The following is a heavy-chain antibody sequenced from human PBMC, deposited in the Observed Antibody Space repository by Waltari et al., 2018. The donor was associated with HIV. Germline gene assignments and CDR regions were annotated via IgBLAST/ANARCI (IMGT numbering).Heavy chain of an antibody. CDR2: IKQDGSGK. Sequence: EVQLVESGGGLVQPGGSLRLSCAVSGFSFSSYWMSWVGQAPGKGLGGVANIKQDGSGKYYVDSVKGRFNISRDNAKNSLYLQMNSLRDEDTAVYYCARDPGGADAFDFWGQGTMVTVSS. V-gene: IGHV3-7*01. D-gene: IGHD3-16*01. J-gene: IGHJ3*01. CDR3: ARDPGGADAFDF. CDR1: GFSFSSYW.